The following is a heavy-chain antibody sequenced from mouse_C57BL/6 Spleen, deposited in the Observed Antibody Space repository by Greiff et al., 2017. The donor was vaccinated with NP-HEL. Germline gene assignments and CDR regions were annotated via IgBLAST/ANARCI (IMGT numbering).Heavy chain of an antibody. J-gene: IGHJ3*01. CDR3: AKSPYDYVGVY. V-gene: IGHV1-72*01. Sequence: QVQLKQPGAELVKPGASVKLSCKASGYTFTSYWMHWVKQRPGRGLEWIGRIDPNSGGTKYNEKFKSKATLTVDKPSSTAYMQLSSLTSEDSAVYYCAKSPYDYVGVYWGQGTLVTVSA. CDR1: GYTFTSYW. D-gene: IGHD2-4*01. CDR2: IDPNSGGT.